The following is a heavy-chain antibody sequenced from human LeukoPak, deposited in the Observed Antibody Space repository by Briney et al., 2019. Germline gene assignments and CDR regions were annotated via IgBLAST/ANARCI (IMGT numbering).Heavy chain of an antibody. D-gene: IGHD6-13*01. CDR1: GGSISSYY. CDR3: ARQSSSYAFDI. Sequence: SETLSLTCTVSGGSISSYYWSWIRQPPGKGLEWIGYIYYSGSTHYNPSLKSRVTISVDTSKNQFSLKLSSVTAADTAVYYCARQSSSYAFDIWGQGTMVTVSS. J-gene: IGHJ3*02. CDR2: IYYSGST. V-gene: IGHV4-59*08.